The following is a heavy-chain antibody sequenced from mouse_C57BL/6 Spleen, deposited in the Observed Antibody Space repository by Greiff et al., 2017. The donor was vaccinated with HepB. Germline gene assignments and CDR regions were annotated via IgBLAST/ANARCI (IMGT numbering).Heavy chain of an antibody. CDR2: IYPGGGYT. V-gene: IGHV1-63*01. J-gene: IGHJ2*01. D-gene: IGHD4-1*01. CDR3: ARSDWDGGYFDY. Sequence: VKVVESGAELVRPGTSVKMSCKASGYTFTNYWIGWAKQRPGHGLEWIGDIYPGGGYTNYNEKFKGKATLTADKSSSTAYMQFSSLTSEDSAIYYCARSDWDGGYFDYWGQGTTLTVSS. CDR1: GYTFTNYW.